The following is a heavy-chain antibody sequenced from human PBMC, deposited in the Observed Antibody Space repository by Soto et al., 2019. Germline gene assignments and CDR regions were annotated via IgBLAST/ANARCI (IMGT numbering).Heavy chain of an antibody. CDR2: IYWHDDK. CDR3: AHRGGATVGLYYFDY. J-gene: IGHJ4*02. Sequence: SGPTLVNPTQTLTLTCTFSGFSLSTTGAGVSWIRQPPGKALDWLALIYWHDDKRYSPSLKSRLTITKDTSKNQVVLTMTNMDPVDTATYYCAHRGGATVGLYYFDYWGQGALVTVSS. CDR1: GFSLSTTGAG. D-gene: IGHD3-16*01. V-gene: IGHV2-5*01.